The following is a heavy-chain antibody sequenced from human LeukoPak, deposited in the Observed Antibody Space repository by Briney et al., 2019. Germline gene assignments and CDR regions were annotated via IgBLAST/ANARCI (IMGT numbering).Heavy chain of an antibody. CDR1: GGSISSYY. V-gene: IGHV4-59*01. J-gene: IGHJ4*02. CDR2: IYYSGST. D-gene: IGHD3-10*01. CDR3: ASSYYSYGSGSLDY. Sequence: KASETLSLTCTVSGGSISSYYWSWVRQPPGEGLEWVGYIYYSGSTNYNPSLKSRVTISVDTSKTQFPLKLSSVTAADTAVYYCASSYYSYGSGSLDYWGQGTLVTVSS.